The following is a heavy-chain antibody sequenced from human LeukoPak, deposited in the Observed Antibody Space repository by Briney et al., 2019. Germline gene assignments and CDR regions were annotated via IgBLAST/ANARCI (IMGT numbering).Heavy chain of an antibody. V-gene: IGHV3-23*01. CDR3: AIMHRYYDGSGYWVQ. CDR2: ISTSGGST. Sequence: GGSLRLSCTASGFAFSSYAMSWVRQAPGKGLEWVSGISTSGGSTSYADSVKGRFTISRDNPRNTLYMQMNSLRAEDTAVYYCAIMHRYYDGSGYWVQWGQGTLVTVSS. D-gene: IGHD3-22*01. CDR1: GFAFSSYA. J-gene: IGHJ4*02.